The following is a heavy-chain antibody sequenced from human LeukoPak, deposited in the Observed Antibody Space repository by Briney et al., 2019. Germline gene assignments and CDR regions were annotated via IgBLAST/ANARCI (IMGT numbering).Heavy chain of an antibody. CDR2: IYSRGST. CDR1: GGSVSSYY. J-gene: IGHJ4*02. Sequence: SEPLSLTCTATGGSVSSYYWSWIRQPPGKGLEWFWYIYSRGSTNYNPSLKSRVTISVDASKPQSSLKLSSVTAADTAVYYCARDNGGCSGGSCYPFDYWGQGTLVTVSS. V-gene: IGHV4-59*02. D-gene: IGHD2-15*01. CDR3: ARDNGGCSGGSCYPFDY.